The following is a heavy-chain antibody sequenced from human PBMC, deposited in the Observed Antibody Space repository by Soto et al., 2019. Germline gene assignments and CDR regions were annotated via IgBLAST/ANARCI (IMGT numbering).Heavy chain of an antibody. CDR1: WCTFGDFD. Sequence: RLSSAASWCTFGDFDVRWIRQAPGKGLEWVSYISSSGSTIYYADSVKGRFTISRDNAKNSLYLQMNSLRAEDTAVYYCARSEGHDAFDIWGQGTMVSVSS. CDR3: ARSEGHDAFDI. J-gene: IGHJ3*02. CDR2: ISSSGSTI. V-gene: IGHV3-11*01.